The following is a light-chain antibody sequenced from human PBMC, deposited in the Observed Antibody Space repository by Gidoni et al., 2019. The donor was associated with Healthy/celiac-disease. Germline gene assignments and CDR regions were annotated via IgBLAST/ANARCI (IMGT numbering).Light chain of an antibody. CDR1: HGVSSS. J-gene: IGKJ1*01. CDR3: QQYNNWPRT. V-gene: IGKV3-15*01. CDR2: GAS. Sequence: PATRSVSPGERATLSCRARHGVSSSLAWYQRKPGQAPRLLIYGASTRATGIPARFSGSWSGTEFTLTISSLRSEDFAVYYCQQYNNWPRTFGQGTKVEIK.